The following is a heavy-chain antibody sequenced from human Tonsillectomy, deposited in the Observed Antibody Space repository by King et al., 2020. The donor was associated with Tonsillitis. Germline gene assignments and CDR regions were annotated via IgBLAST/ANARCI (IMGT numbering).Heavy chain of an antibody. CDR2: INPSAGST. CDR1: GYTFTSYY. V-gene: IGHV1-46*01. J-gene: IGHJ4*02. CDR3: ARGQYYYDSSGYYPLYFDY. Sequence: QLVQSGAEVTKPGASVKVSCKASGYTFTSYYMHWVRQAPGQGLEWMGIINPSAGSTSYAQKFQGRATMTRDTSTSTVYMELSSLTSEDTAVYYCARGQYYYDSSGYYPLYFDYWGQRTLITVSS. D-gene: IGHD3-22*01.